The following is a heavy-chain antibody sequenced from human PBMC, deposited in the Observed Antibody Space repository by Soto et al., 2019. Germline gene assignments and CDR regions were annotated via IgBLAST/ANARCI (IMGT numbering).Heavy chain of an antibody. CDR2: INSNGGST. Sequence: GGSLRLSCSASGFTFGSYAMHWVRQAPGKGLEYVSAINSNGGSTYYADSVKGRFTISRDNSKNTLYLQMSSLRAEDTAMYYCVKDPEPEYYYDSSGYYRYWGQGTLVTV. D-gene: IGHD3-22*01. CDR1: GFTFGSYA. J-gene: IGHJ4*02. V-gene: IGHV3-64D*06. CDR3: VKDPEPEYYYDSSGYYRY.